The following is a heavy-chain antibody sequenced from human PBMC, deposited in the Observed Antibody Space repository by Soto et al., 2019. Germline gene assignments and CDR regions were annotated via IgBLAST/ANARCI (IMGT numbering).Heavy chain of an antibody. CDR2: INGGADST. J-gene: IGHJ4*02. Sequence: GGSLRLSCAASGFTFSNCAMSWVRQAPGKGLEWVSVINGGADSTYYADSVRGRFTISRDNSKNTLYLQMNSLRVEDTAVYYCAKAFDQDGSGSHYRPLDYWGQGTVVTVSS. V-gene: IGHV3-23*01. CDR3: AKAFDQDGSGSHYRPLDY. D-gene: IGHD3-10*01. CDR1: GFTFSNCA.